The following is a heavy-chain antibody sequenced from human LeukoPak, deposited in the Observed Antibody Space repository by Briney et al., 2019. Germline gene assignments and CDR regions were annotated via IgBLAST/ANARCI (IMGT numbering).Heavy chain of an antibody. CDR2: IYHSGGA. CDR1: GVSINTYY. Sequence: SETLSLTCTVSGVSINTYYWAWIRQPPGRGLEIIGYIYHSGGANYNPSLESRVTISVDTSKNQFSLKLSSVTAADTAVYYCARHGSYDFWSGYHKAFDYWGQGTLVTVSS. V-gene: IGHV4-59*08. CDR3: ARHGSYDFWSGYHKAFDY. J-gene: IGHJ4*02. D-gene: IGHD3-3*01.